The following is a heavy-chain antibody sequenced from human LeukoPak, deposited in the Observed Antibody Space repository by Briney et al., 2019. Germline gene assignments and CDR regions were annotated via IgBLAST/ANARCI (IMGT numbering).Heavy chain of an antibody. J-gene: IGHJ4*02. CDR2: ISYDGSNK. CDR3: ARDSSGLDC. V-gene: IGHV3-30-3*01. CDR1: GFTFSSYA. Sequence: PGRSLRLSCAASGFTFSSYAMHWVRQAPGKGLEWVAVISYDGSNKYYADSVKGRFTISRDNSKNTLYLQMNSLRAEDTAVYYCARDSSGLDCWGQGTLVTVSS. D-gene: IGHD6-19*01.